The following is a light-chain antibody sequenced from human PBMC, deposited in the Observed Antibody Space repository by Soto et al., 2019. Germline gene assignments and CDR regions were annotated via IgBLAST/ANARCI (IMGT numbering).Light chain of an antibody. CDR1: LGISTY. J-gene: IGKJ3*01. CDR2: AAS. CDR3: HQFNTYT. Sequence: DIQLTQSPSFLSASVGDRVTITCRASLGISTYLAWYQQKPGKAPNLLIYAASTCQSGVPSRFSGSGSGTEFTLTISSLELEDYSSYYYHQFNTYTFGPGTKVDIK. V-gene: IGKV1-9*01.